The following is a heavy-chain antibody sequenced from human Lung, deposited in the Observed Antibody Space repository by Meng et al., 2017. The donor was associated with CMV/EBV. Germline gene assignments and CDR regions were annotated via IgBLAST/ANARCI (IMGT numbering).Heavy chain of an antibody. D-gene: IGHD6-19*01. CDR3: VRVPGWGGGNWHFDL. Sequence: AQVVRSGSCVNMRGASLQVSCNASGYTFTTYDPNWVRQATGQGLEWMGWMSPQTSNTGYAKTFKHNIPSTRQTSTNTAYMELNNLRSEESAVYYGVRVPGWGGGNWHFDLWGRGTLVTVSS. V-gene: IGHV1-8*01. J-gene: IGHJ2*01. CDR1: GYTFTTYD. CDR2: MSPQTSNT.